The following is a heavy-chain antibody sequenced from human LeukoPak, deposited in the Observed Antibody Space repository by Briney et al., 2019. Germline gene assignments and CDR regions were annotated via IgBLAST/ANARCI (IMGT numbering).Heavy chain of an antibody. V-gene: IGHV4-30-2*01. CDR1: GGSISSGGYS. CDR3: AGGYMVRGVISFFDY. D-gene: IGHD3-10*01. CDR2: IYHSGST. J-gene: IGHJ4*02. Sequence: SETLSLTCAVSGGSISSGGYSWSWIRQPPGKGLEWIGYIYHSGSTYYNPSLKSRVTISVDRSKNQFSLKLSSVTAADTAVYYCAGGYMVRGVISFFDYWGQGTLVTVSS.